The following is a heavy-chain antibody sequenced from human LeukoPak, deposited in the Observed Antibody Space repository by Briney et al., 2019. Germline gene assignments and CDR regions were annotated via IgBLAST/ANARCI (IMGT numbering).Heavy chain of an antibody. CDR3: AREIGVRYCSSTSCYTPYYYYGMDV. CDR1: GGSISSGSYY. Sequence: SETLSLTCTVSGGSISSGSYYWSWIRQPAGKGLEWLGRIYTSGSNNYNPSLKSRVTISVGTSKNQFSLKLSSVTAADTAVYYCAREIGVRYCSSTSCYTPYYYYGMDVWGQGTTVTVSS. V-gene: IGHV4-61*02. D-gene: IGHD2-2*02. J-gene: IGHJ6*02. CDR2: IYTSGSN.